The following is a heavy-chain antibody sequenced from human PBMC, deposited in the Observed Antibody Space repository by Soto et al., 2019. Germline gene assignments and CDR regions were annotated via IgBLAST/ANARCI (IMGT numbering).Heavy chain of an antibody. J-gene: IGHJ4*02. Sequence: GGSLRLSCAASGFTFNTYWMHLFRQAPGKGLVWVSRINSGGGTTTYADSVKGRFTISRDNAKNTLYLQMNGLRAEDTAVYYCARWFTYGNFDYFDYWGQGTQVTVSS. CDR3: ARWFTYGNFDYFDY. V-gene: IGHV3-74*01. CDR2: INSGGGTT. CDR1: GFTFNTYW. D-gene: IGHD3-10*01.